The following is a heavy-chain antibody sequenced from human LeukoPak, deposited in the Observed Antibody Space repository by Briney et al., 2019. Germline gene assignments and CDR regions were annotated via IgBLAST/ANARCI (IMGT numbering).Heavy chain of an antibody. D-gene: IGHD2-21*01. V-gene: IGHV3-23*01. CDR2: ISGSGGST. CDR3: AKDGFLLWRGAFDI. CDR1: GFTLSSYA. J-gene: IGHJ3*02. Sequence: PGGSLRLSCAASGFTLSSYAMSWVRHAREKGLEWVSAISGSGGSTYYTDSVKGRFTISRDNSKNTLSLQMNSLRAEDTAVYYCAKDGFLLWRGAFDIWGQGTMVTVSS.